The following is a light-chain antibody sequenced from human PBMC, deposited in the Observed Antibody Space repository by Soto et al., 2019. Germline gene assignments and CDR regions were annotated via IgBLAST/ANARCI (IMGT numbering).Light chain of an antibody. Sequence: EIVLTQSPGTLSLSPGERATLSCRASQSVSSSYLAWYQQKPGQAPRLLIYGASSRATGIPDRFSGSGSGTDFTLTISRLEPDDVAVYYCQQYGSSSWTFGQGTKVDIK. J-gene: IGKJ1*01. CDR3: QQYGSSSWT. CDR1: QSVSSSY. CDR2: GAS. V-gene: IGKV3-20*01.